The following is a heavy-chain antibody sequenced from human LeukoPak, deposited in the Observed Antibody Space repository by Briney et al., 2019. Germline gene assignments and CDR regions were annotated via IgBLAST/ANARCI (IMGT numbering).Heavy chain of an antibody. J-gene: IGHJ4*02. CDR1: GFXFSTYW. CDR3: ARDRGGSGPTTTDY. CDR2: INSDGSST. Sequence: PGGSLRLSCAASGFXFSTYWIHWVRQAPGKGLVWVSRINSDGSSTIYADSVMGRFTISRDNAKNTLYLQMNSLRAEDTAVYYCARDRGGSGPTTTDYWGQGTLVTVSS. D-gene: IGHD6-19*01. V-gene: IGHV3-74*01.